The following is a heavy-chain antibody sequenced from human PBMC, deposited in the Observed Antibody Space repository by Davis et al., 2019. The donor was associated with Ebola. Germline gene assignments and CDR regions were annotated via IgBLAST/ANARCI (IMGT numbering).Heavy chain of an antibody. V-gene: IGHV1-2*04. D-gene: IGHD6-19*01. CDR3: ARAQQWLVLSPSDY. CDR1: GYTFTGYY. CDR2: INPNSGGT. J-gene: IGHJ4*02. Sequence: AASVKVSCKASGYTFTGYYMHWVRQAPGQGLEWMGWINPNSGGTNYAQKFQGWVTMTRDTSISTAYMELRSLRSDDTAVYYCARAQQWLVLSPSDYWGQGTLVTVSS.